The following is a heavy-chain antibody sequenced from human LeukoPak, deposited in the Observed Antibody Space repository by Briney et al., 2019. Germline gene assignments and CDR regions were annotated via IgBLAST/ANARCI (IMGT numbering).Heavy chain of an antibody. Sequence: ASETLSLTCTVSGYSISSSSYYWGWIRQPPGKGLEWIGSIYYSGSTYYSPSLKSRVTISVDTSKNQFSLKLSSVTAADTAVYYCARGYSSGWWSYYFDYWGQGTLVTVSS. CDR2: IYYSGST. V-gene: IGHV4-39*01. D-gene: IGHD6-19*01. CDR3: ARGYSSGWWSYYFDY. J-gene: IGHJ4*02. CDR1: GYSISSSSYY.